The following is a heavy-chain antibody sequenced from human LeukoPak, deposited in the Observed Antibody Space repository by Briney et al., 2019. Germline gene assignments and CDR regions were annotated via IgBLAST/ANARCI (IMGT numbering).Heavy chain of an antibody. Sequence: SQTLSLTCTVSGGSISSGDYFWSWIRQHPGKGLEWIAYISNSGRTYYKPSLKSRVDISLDTSRNQVSLKLRFLTAADTAVYYCARVEGDNNSGSSGYPGPFDSWGQGTLVTVSS. CDR2: ISNSGRT. J-gene: IGHJ4*02. CDR1: GGSISSGDYF. V-gene: IGHV4-31*03. CDR3: ARVEGDNNSGSSGYPGPFDS. D-gene: IGHD3-22*01.